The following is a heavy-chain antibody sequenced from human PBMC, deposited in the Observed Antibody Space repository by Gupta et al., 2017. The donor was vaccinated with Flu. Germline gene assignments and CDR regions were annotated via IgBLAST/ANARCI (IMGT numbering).Heavy chain of an antibody. J-gene: IGHJ4*02. V-gene: IGHV4-39*01. D-gene: IGHD3-22*01. CDR3: ARHHYYDSSDIDY. Sequence: IRQPPGKGLEWIATIYYSGSTYYNPSLKSRVTISVDTSKNQFSLKLSSVTAADTAVYYCARHHYYDSSDIDYWGQGTLVTVSS. CDR2: IYYSGST.